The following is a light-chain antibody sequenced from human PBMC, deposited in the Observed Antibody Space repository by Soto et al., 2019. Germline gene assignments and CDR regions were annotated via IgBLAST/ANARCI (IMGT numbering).Light chain of an antibody. J-gene: IGKJ1*01. CDR1: DNIVHW. CDR2: KAA. Sequence: DIQMTQSPSTLSACVGDRVAITCRASDNIVHWVAWYQQKPGKTPKRLIYKAANLADEVPSRFAGSGSGTDFTLTITRLQPDDFATYYCQHYNSFSRTFGQGTKVDIK. V-gene: IGKV1-5*03. CDR3: QHYNSFSRT.